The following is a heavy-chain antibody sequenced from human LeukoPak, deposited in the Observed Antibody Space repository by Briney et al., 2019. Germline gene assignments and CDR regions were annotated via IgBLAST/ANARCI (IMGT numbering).Heavy chain of an antibody. CDR3: AKDYNRGRFEPLGSYFDY. CDR2: ISCSGGST. J-gene: IGHJ4*02. Sequence: GGSLRLSCAASGFTFSSYAMICVRQAPGKGLEVFSAISCSGGSTYYADSVKGRFTISRDNAKNTLYLQMNSLRAEDKAVYYCAKDYNRGRFEPLGSYFDYWGQGTLVTVSS. D-gene: IGHD6-13*01. CDR1: GFTFSSYA. V-gene: IGHV3-23*01.